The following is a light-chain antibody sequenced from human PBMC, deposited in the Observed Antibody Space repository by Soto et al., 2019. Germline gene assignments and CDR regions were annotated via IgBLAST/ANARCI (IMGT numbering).Light chain of an antibody. CDR2: GAS. CDR1: RTIGTY. V-gene: IGKV1-39*01. J-gene: IGKJ3*01. CDR3: QESYSTPFN. Sequence: DVQMTQFPSSLSASVGDRVTITCRASRTIGTYLNWYQQQPGKAPRPLISGASTLQSGVPSRFSGSGSGTDFTLTINNLQPEDCATYYCQESYSTPFNFGPGTKLGIK.